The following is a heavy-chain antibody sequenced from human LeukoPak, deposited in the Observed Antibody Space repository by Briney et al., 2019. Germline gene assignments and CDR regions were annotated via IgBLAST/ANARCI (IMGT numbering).Heavy chain of an antibody. J-gene: IGHJ4*02. V-gene: IGHV3-48*01. CDR1: GFTFSSYA. D-gene: IGHD3-3*01. CDR3: ARVNFGVARDFEY. Sequence: GGSLRLSCAASGFTFSSYAMSWVRQAPWKGLEWVSYISSSSSTIYYADSVKGRFTISRDNAKNSLYLQMNSLRAEDTAVYYCARVNFGVARDFEYWGQGTLVTVSS. CDR2: ISSSSSTI.